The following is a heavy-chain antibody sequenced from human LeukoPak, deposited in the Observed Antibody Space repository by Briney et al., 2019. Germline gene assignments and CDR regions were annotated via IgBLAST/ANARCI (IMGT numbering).Heavy chain of an antibody. CDR2: ISSDGNKN. CDR1: GFTFRNAG. Sequence: GGSLRLSCAVYGFTFRNAGMHWVRQAPGKGLEWVAFISSDGNKNYYEDSVKGRFTISRDNSKNTLYLQMNSLRAEDTAVYYCAREELGSSLGFDPWGQGTLVTVSS. CDR3: AREELGSSLGFDP. V-gene: IGHV3-30*03. J-gene: IGHJ5*02. D-gene: IGHD3-16*01.